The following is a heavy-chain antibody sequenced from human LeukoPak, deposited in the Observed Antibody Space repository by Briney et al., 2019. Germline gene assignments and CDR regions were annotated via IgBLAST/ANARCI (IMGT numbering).Heavy chain of an antibody. CDR3: ARDTSSWYLGGDYYFDY. D-gene: IGHD6-13*01. V-gene: IGHV3-21*01. Sequence: GGSLRLSCAASGFTFSSYSMNWVRQAPGKGLEWASSISSSSSYIYYADSVKGRFTISRDNAKNSLYLQMNSLRAEDTAVYYCARDTSSWYLGGDYYFDYWGQGTLVTVSS. CDR2: ISSSSSYI. J-gene: IGHJ4*02. CDR1: GFTFSSYS.